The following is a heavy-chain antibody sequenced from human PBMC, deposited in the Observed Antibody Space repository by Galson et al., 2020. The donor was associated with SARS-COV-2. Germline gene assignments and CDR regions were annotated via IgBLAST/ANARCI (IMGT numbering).Heavy chain of an antibody. CDR2: IYSVGDT. CDR3: ARDLSLGYYYGSGSHYKPTLYFYGMDV. V-gene: IGHV3-66*01. CDR1: GFTVRSDY. J-gene: IGHJ6*02. D-gene: IGHD3-10*01. Sequence: AGGSLRLSCAASGFTVRSDYISWVRRAPGKGLEWVSVIYSVGDTYYADSVQGRFTISRDGSKNMVYLQMNSLRDEDTAVYYCARDLSLGYYYGSGSHYKPTLYFYGMDVWGQGTTVTVSS.